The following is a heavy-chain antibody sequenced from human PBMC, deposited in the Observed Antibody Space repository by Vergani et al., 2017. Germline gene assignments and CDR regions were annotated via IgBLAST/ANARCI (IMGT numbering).Heavy chain of an antibody. J-gene: IGHJ6*02. V-gene: IGHV1-69*04. Sequence: QVQLVQSGAEVKKPGSSVKVSCKASGGTFSSYAISWVRQAPVQGLEWMGRIIPILGIANYAQKFQGRVTITADKSTGTAYMELSSLRSEDTAVYYCARNVGDIVATFYYYGMDVWGQGTTVTVSS. D-gene: IGHD5-12*01. CDR1: GGTFSSYA. CDR3: ARNVGDIVATFYYYGMDV. CDR2: IIPILGIA.